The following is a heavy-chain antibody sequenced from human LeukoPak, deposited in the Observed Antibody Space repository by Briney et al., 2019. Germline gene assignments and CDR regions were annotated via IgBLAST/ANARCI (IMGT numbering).Heavy chain of an antibody. Sequence: SETLSLTCAVSGYSISSGYYWGWIRQPPGKGLEWIGSIYHSGSTYYNPSLKSRVTISVDTSKNPFSLKLSSVTAADTAVYYCARDRYCSGGSCYQYFQHWGQGTLVTVSS. CDR3: ARDRYCSGGSCYQYFQH. CDR2: IYHSGST. J-gene: IGHJ1*01. V-gene: IGHV4-38-2*02. D-gene: IGHD2-15*01. CDR1: GYSISSGYY.